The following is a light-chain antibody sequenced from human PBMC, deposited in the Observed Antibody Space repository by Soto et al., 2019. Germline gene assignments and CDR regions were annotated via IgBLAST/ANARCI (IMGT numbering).Light chain of an antibody. J-gene: IGKJ5*01. CDR2: DAS. CDR1: QNIRNL. V-gene: IGKV1-5*01. Sequence: DIQLTPSPSTLSAAVRVSVAINCLASQNIRNLLAWYHQKPGKAPKPLIYDASTLKTGVPSRFSGSGSGSEFNFTITGLQPDDFATYLCQQYNTYATVGQGTRLEIK. CDR3: QQYNTYAT.